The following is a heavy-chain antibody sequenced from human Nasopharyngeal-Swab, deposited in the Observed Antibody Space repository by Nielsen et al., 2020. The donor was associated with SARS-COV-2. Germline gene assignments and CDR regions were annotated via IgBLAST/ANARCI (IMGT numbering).Heavy chain of an antibody. J-gene: IGHJ5*02. D-gene: IGHD6-13*01. V-gene: IGHV4-34*01. CDR1: GGSFSGYY. CDR3: ARSRYTSSWYGVRNWFDP. CDR2: INHSGST. Sequence: SETLSLTCAVYGGSFSGYYWNWIRQPPGKGLEWIGEINHSGSTNYNPSLKRPVTISLDTSTNQFSLKLSSVTAADTAVYYCARSRYTSSWYGVRNWFDPWGQGTLVTVSS.